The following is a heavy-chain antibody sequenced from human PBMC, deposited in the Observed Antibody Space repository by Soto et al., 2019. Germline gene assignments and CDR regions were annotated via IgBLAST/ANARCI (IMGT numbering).Heavy chain of an antibody. V-gene: IGHV3-23*01. Sequence: GSLRLSCAASGFTFRNYAMIWVRQAPGKGLEWVSVISGSGSSTYYADSVRGRFTISRDSSKNSLYLQMNSLRAEDTAVYYCAKMPEAYYYDSNGSFDYWGPGTLVTVSS. D-gene: IGHD3-22*01. CDR2: ISGSGSST. J-gene: IGHJ4*02. CDR3: AKMPEAYYYDSNGSFDY. CDR1: GFTFRNYA.